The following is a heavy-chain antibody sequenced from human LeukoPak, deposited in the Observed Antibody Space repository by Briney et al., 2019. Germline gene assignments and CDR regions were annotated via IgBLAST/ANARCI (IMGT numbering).Heavy chain of an antibody. CDR2: ISGSGGST. CDR3: AKARDGYNFFYYFDY. Sequence: GGPLRLSCAASGFTFSSYAMSWVRQAPRKGLEWVSAISGSGGSTYYADSVKGRFTISRDNSKNTLYLQMNSLRAEDTAVYYCAKARDGYNFFYYFDYWGQGTLVTVSS. V-gene: IGHV3-23*01. D-gene: IGHD5-24*01. J-gene: IGHJ4*02. CDR1: GFTFSSYA.